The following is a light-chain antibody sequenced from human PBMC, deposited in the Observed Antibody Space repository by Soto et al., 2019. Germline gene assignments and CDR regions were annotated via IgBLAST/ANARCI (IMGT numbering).Light chain of an antibody. CDR2: KPS. V-gene: IGKV1-5*03. CDR1: QSISSW. CDR3: QYYDNYWLT. J-gene: IGKJ1*01. Sequence: DIQLTQSPSTLSVSAGDRVTITCRASQSISSWLAWYQQKPGKAPKFLIYKPSNLESGVPSRFSGSGSGTEFTLTISSLQPDDFAVYYCQYYDNYWLTFGQGTKVEIK.